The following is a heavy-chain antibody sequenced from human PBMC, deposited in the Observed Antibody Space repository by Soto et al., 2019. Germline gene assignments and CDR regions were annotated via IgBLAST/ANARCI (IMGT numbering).Heavy chain of an antibody. D-gene: IGHD6-6*01. CDR1: GYTFTSYG. J-gene: IGHJ6*02. CDR2: ISAYNGNT. V-gene: IGHV1-18*01. CDR3: ARDPEYSSASDYDYYGMDV. Sequence: QVQLVQSGAEVKKPGASVKVSCKASGYTFTSYGISWVRQAPGQGLAWMGWISAYNGNTNYAQKLQGRVTMTTDTSTSTAYMELRSLRSDDTAVYYCARDPEYSSASDYDYYGMDVWGQGTTVTVSS.